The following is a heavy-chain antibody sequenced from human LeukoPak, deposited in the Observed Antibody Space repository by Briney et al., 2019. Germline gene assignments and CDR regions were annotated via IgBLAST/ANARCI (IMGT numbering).Heavy chain of an antibody. J-gene: IGHJ6*03. Sequence: SGTLSLTCPVSRGSLSSYYWSWLRQPAGKGLEWIGGFYTSGSTNYKPSLTSRVTMSLDPSKNQFSLKLSSVTAADTAVYYCARVVGQGIAARPGRYYYYYMDVWGKGTTVTVSS. CDR1: RGSLSSYY. CDR2: FYTSGST. CDR3: ARVVGQGIAARPGRYYYYYMDV. D-gene: IGHD6-6*01. V-gene: IGHV4-4*07.